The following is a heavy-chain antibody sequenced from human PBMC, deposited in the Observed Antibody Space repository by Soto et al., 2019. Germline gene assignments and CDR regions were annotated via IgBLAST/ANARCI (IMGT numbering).Heavy chain of an antibody. D-gene: IGHD2-2*02. CDR2: ISYDGSNK. Sequence: QVQLVESGGGVVQPGRSLRLSCAASGFTFSSYGMHWVRQAPGKGLEWVAVISYDGSNKYYADSVKGRFTISRDNSKNTLYLQMNSLRAEDTAVYYCAKNLPILWYYYYGMDVWGQGTTVTVSS. J-gene: IGHJ6*02. CDR1: GFTFSSYG. CDR3: AKNLPILWYYYYGMDV. V-gene: IGHV3-30*18.